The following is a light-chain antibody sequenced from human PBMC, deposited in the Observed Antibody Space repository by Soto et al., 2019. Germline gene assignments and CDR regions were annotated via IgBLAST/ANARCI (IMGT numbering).Light chain of an antibody. V-gene: IGKV3-20*01. Sequence: ESVLTQSPNTLSLSPGERATLSCRASQFFGSDYLAWYQQKPGQPPRLLIYGASRRATGIPDRFSGGGSGTDFTLTISSLEPEDFAMYYCQKYDGTGTFGQGTKVDIK. CDR3: QKYDGTGT. J-gene: IGKJ1*01. CDR2: GAS. CDR1: QFFGSDY.